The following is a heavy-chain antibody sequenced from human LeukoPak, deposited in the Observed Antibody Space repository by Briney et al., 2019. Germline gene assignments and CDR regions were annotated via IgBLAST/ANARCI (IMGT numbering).Heavy chain of an antibody. D-gene: IGHD3-3*01. Sequence: SETLSLTCTVSGGSISSYYWSWIRQPPGKGLEWIGYIYYSGSTNYNPSLKSRVTISVDTSKNQFSLKLSSVTAADTAVYYCARARGFYDFWSGYILDYWGQGTLVTVSS. CDR1: GGSISSYY. J-gene: IGHJ4*02. CDR2: IYYSGST. CDR3: ARARGFYDFWSGYILDY. V-gene: IGHV4-59*12.